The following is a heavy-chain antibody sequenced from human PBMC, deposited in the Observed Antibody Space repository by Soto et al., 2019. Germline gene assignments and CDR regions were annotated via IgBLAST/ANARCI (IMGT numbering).Heavy chain of an antibody. CDR2: ISYDGSNK. J-gene: IGHJ6*02. Sequence: GGSLRLSCAASGFTFSSYAMHWVRQAPGKGLEWVAVISYDGSNKYYADSVKGRFTISRDNSKNTLYLQMNSLRAEDTAVYYCARDGSLTGTTSGERSTRITKYYYYYGMDVWGQGTTVTVSS. V-gene: IGHV3-30-3*01. D-gene: IGHD1-7*01. CDR3: ARDGSLTGTTSGERSTRITKYYYYYGMDV. CDR1: GFTFSSYA.